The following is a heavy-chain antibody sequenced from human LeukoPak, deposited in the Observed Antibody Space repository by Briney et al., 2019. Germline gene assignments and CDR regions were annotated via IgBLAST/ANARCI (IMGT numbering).Heavy chain of an antibody. CDR1: GGSISSSSYY. CDR2: IYYSGST. Sequence: SETLSLTCTVSGGSISSSSYYWGWIRQPPGKGLEWIGSIYYSGSTYYNPSLKSRVTISVDTSKNQLSLKLSSVTAADTAVYYCARHYYDSSGYYDNWFDPWGQGTLVTVSS. V-gene: IGHV4-39*01. J-gene: IGHJ5*02. CDR3: ARHYYDSSGYYDNWFDP. D-gene: IGHD3-22*01.